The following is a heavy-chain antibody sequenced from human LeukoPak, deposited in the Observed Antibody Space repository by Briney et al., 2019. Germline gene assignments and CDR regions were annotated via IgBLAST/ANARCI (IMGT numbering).Heavy chain of an antibody. J-gene: IGHJ5*02. Sequence: ASVKVSCKASGYIFSTFGITWVRQAPGQGLEWMGWITPYNGNTNYAQKFQGRVTMTTDTSTSTAYIEVTSLRSDDTAVYYCARSVATLAHWGQGTLVTVSS. CDR2: ITPYNGNT. V-gene: IGHV1-18*01. CDR3: ARSVATLAH. CDR1: GYIFSTFG. D-gene: IGHD5-12*01.